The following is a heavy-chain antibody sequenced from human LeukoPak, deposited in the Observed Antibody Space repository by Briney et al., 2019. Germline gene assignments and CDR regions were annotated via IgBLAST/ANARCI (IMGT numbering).Heavy chain of an antibody. Sequence: GGSLRLSCAASGFTFSSYWMHWVRQAPGKGLVWVSRINSDGSSTSYADSVKGRFTISRDNAKNTLYLQMNSLRAEDTAVYYCAKAPLWFGESYDAFHIWGQGTMVTVSS. CDR1: GFTFSSYW. V-gene: IGHV3-74*01. CDR3: AKAPLWFGESYDAFHI. D-gene: IGHD3-10*01. J-gene: IGHJ3*02. CDR2: INSDGSST.